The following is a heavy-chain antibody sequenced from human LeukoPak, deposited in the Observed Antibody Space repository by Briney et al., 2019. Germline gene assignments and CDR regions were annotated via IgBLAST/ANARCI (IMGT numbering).Heavy chain of an antibody. V-gene: IGHV3-23*01. CDR2: FSGTSTLT. Sequence: QSGGSLRLSCAASGFDFSRYGMSWVRQSPGKGLEWVSTFSGTSTLTYYADSVKGRFTISRDDSKNVLYLQMNSLRDEDTAVYYCAKGDSYYDLLTCFDFWGPGTLITVSS. CDR3: AKGDSYYDLLTCFDF. CDR1: GFDFSRYG. D-gene: IGHD3-9*01. J-gene: IGHJ4*02.